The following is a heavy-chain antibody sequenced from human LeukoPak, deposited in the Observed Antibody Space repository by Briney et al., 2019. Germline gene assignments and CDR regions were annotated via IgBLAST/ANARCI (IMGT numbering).Heavy chain of an antibody. Sequence: GESLKISCAASGFTFRNYAMHWVRQAPGKGLEWVAFISYDGGDKYYADSVKGRFTISRDNSKNTLYLQMNSLRAEDTAVYYCAKDEPGTYSPSDYWGQGTLVTVSS. CDR1: GFTFRNYA. CDR3: AKDEPGTYSPSDY. CDR2: ISYDGGDK. J-gene: IGHJ4*02. D-gene: IGHD3-10*01. V-gene: IGHV3-30*18.